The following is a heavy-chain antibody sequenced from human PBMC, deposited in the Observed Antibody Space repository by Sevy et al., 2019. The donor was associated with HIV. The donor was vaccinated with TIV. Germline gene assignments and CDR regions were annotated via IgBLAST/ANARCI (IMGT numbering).Heavy chain of an antibody. CDR3: ARDAGYSTVWYPAY. CDR2: ISFDGSDK. Sequence: GGSLRLSCAASGFSFSTHGMHWVRQAPGKGLEWVAVISFDGSDKYYSESVKGRFTISRDNSKNTLLLQMSSLRADDTTVYYCARDAGYSTVWYPAYWGQGTLVTVSS. CDR1: GFSFSTHG. J-gene: IGHJ4*02. V-gene: IGHV3-30*03. D-gene: IGHD6-19*01.